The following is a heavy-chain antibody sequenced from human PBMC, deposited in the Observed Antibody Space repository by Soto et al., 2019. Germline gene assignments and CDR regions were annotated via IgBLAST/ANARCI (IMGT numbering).Heavy chain of an antibody. Sequence: ASVKVSCKASGYTFTYYHVHWVRQAPGQGLEWMGIINPNGGDTRYAEKFQGRFTISRDNSKDTLYLQMHSLRSEDTAIYYWARISRYCSGGDCHAWGQGTQVTVSS. CDR1: GYTFTYYH. CDR3: ARISRYCSGGDCHA. J-gene: IGHJ5*02. V-gene: IGHV1-46*01. CDR2: INPNGGDT. D-gene: IGHD2-15*01.